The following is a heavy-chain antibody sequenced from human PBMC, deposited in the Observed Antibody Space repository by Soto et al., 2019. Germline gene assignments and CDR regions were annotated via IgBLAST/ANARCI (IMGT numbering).Heavy chain of an antibody. V-gene: IGHV4-4*02. Sequence: SEPLSLTCAVSGGSISSSNWWSWVRQPPGKGLEWIGEIYHSGSTNYNPSLKSRVTISVDKSKNQFSLKLSSVTAADTAVYYCASQGFTRAGFDYWGQGTLVTVSS. D-gene: IGHD6-19*01. CDR3: ASQGFTRAGFDY. CDR1: GGSISSSNW. J-gene: IGHJ4*02. CDR2: IYHSGST.